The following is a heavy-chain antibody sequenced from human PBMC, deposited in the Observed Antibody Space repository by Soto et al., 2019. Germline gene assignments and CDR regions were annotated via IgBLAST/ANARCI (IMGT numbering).Heavy chain of an antibody. V-gene: IGHV1-8*01. Sequence: ASVKVSCKASGYTFTSYDINWVRQATGQGLEWMGWMNPNSGNTGYAQKFQGRVTMTRNTSISTAYMELSSLRSEDTAVYYCARGRYSYGYNYYYYYGMDVWGQGTTVTVS. CDR3: ARGRYSYGYNYYYYYGMDV. D-gene: IGHD5-18*01. CDR1: GYTFTSYD. J-gene: IGHJ6*02. CDR2: MNPNSGNT.